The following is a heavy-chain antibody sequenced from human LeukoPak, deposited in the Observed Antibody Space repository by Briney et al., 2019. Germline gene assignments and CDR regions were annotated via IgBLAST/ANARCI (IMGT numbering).Heavy chain of an antibody. CDR3: ARGWGYFDS. CDR2: ISNSGNT. J-gene: IGHJ4*02. V-gene: IGHV4-59*01. D-gene: IGHD3-16*01. Sequence: PSETLSLTCTVSGGSISSYYLNWIRQPPGKGLEWIGYISNSGNTNYNPSLKSRVTISVDTSKNHLSLKLSSVTAADTAVYYCARGWGYFDSWGQGTLVTVSS. CDR1: GGSISSYY.